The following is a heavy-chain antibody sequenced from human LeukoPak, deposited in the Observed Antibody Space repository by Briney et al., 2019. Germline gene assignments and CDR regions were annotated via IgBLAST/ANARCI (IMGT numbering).Heavy chain of an antibody. Sequence: GGSLRLSCAASGFTFSGSAMHWVRQAPGKGLEWVGRMRSKANNYATAYGASVKGRFTISRDDSKNTAYLQMNSLKTEDTAVYYCTRSEALAAFDIWGQGTMVTVSS. CDR2: MRSKANNYAT. V-gene: IGHV3-73*01. J-gene: IGHJ3*02. CDR1: GFTFSGSA. CDR3: TRSEALAAFDI.